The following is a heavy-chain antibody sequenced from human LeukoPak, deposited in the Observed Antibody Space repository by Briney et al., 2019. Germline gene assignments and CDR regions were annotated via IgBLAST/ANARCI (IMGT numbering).Heavy chain of an antibody. Sequence: PGGSLRLSCAASGFTFSSYGMHWVRQAPGKGLEWVAVISYDGSNKYYADSVKGRFTISRDNSKNTLYLQMNSLRAEDTAVNYCAKAISFMVRGGDSDYWGQGTLVTVSS. CDR3: AKAISFMVRGGDSDY. V-gene: IGHV3-30*18. D-gene: IGHD3-10*01. J-gene: IGHJ4*02. CDR2: ISYDGSNK. CDR1: GFTFSSYG.